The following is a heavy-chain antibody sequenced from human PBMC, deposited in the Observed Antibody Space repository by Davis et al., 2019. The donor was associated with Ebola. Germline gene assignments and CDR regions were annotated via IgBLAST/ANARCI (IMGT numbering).Heavy chain of an antibody. CDR3: ARAPEYSGYEIDY. J-gene: IGHJ4*02. D-gene: IGHD5-12*01. Sequence: PGGSPRLSCAASGFTFSSYAMRWVRQAPGKGLEWVAVISYDGSNKYYADSVKGRFTISRDNSRNTLYLQMNSLRAEDTAVYYCARAPEYSGYEIDYWGQGTLVTVSS. CDR1: GFTFSSYA. CDR2: ISYDGSNK. V-gene: IGHV3-30-3*01.